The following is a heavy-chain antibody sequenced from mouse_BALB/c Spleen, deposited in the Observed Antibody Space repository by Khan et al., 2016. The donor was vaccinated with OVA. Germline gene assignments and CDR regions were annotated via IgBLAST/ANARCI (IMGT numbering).Heavy chain of an antibody. CDR1: GFTFTDYY. CDR2: IRNKANGYTT. CDR3: TRETVVDIYWYFDV. D-gene: IGHD1-1*01. V-gene: IGHV7-3*02. Sequence: EVELVESGGGLVQPGGSLRLSCATSGFTFTDYYMSWVRQPPGKALEWLGFIRNKANGYTTEYSASVKGRFTISRDNSQSVLYLQMNTLGAEDSATYYCTRETVVDIYWYFDVWGAGTTVTVSS. J-gene: IGHJ1*01.